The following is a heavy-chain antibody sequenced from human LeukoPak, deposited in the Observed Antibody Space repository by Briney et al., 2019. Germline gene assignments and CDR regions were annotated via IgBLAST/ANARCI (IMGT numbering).Heavy chain of an antibody. D-gene: IGHD5-18*01. CDR1: GYTFTSYY. CDR3: ARDFTRGYSYTYYFDY. CDR2: INPSGGST. J-gene: IGHJ4*02. V-gene: IGHV1-46*01. Sequence: GASVKVSCKASGYTFTSYYMHWVRQAPGQGLEWMGIINPSGGSTSYAQKFQGRVTMTRDTSTSTVYMELSSLRSEDTAVYYCARDFTRGYSYTYYFDYWGQGTLVTVSS.